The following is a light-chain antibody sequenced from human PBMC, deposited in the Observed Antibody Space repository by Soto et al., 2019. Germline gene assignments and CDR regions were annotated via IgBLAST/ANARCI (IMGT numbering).Light chain of an antibody. CDR1: QSVSSN. CDR2: GAS. CDR3: QQYNNWPET. V-gene: IGKV3-15*01. J-gene: IGKJ1*01. Sequence: EIVMTQSPATLSVSPGERATLSFRASQSVSSNLAWYQQKPGQAPRLLIYGASTRATDVPARFSGSGSGTEFTLTISSLQSEDFAVYYCQQYNNWPETFGQGTKV.